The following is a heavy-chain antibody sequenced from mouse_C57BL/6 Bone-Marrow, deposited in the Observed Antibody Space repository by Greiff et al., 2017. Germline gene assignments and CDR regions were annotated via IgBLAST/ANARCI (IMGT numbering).Heavy chain of an antibody. D-gene: IGHD1-1*01. J-gene: IGHJ2*01. Sequence: VQLQQSGAELVRPGASVKLSCTASGFNIKDYYMHWVKQRPEQGLEWIGRIDPEDGDTEYAPKFQGKATMTADPSSNTAYLQLSSLTSEDTAVYYCSTYGSSYVDYWGQGTTLTVSS. CDR1: GFNIKDYY. CDR3: STYGSSYVDY. CDR2: IDPEDGDT. V-gene: IGHV14-1*01.